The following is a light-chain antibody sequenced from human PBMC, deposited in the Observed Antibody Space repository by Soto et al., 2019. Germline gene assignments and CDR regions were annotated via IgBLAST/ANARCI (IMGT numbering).Light chain of an antibody. CDR2: DTS. Sequence: EIVMTPSPATLSVSPGDSSTLSCRSSQSVSIKLAWYQQKPGQAPRLLIYDTSTRATGIPARFSGSGSGTEFTLTISSLQSEDFAVYYCQQYNNWPPITFGQGTRLEI. CDR1: QSVSIK. V-gene: IGKV3-15*01. J-gene: IGKJ5*01. CDR3: QQYNNWPPIT.